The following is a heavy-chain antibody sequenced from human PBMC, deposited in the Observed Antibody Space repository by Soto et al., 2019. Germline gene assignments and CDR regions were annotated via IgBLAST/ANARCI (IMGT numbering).Heavy chain of an antibody. Sequence: EVQLVQSGAEVKKPGESLKISCKSAGSSFTSYWIGWVRQMPEKGLEWMGIIYPGDSDTRYIPSFQGQVTISADKSISTAYLQWSSLKASDTAMYYCASHVGVSSPPWYFDLWGRGTLVTVSS. CDR2: IYPGDSDT. CDR3: ASHVGVSSPPWYFDL. V-gene: IGHV5-51*01. J-gene: IGHJ2*01. CDR1: GSSFTSYW. D-gene: IGHD2-21*01.